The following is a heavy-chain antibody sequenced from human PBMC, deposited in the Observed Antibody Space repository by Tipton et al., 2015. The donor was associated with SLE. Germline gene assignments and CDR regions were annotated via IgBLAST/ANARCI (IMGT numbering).Heavy chain of an antibody. CDR2: VYIAGST. V-gene: IGHV4-4*07. CDR3: ARAEFSSNWYMYWHFDL. D-gene: IGHD6-13*01. Sequence: TLSLTCTVSGRSISSYYWSWIRQPAGKGLEWIGRVYIAGSTNYNPSLKSRVTILIDTSKNQFSLKLSSVTAADTAVYYCARAEFSSNWYMYWHFDLWGRGTLVTVSS. CDR1: GRSISSYY. J-gene: IGHJ2*01.